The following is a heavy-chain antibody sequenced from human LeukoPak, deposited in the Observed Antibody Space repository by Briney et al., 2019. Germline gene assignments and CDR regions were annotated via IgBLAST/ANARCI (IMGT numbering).Heavy chain of an antibody. CDR2: IRYDGSNK. CDR1: GFTFSSYG. Sequence: GGSLRLSCAASGFTFSSYGMHWVRQAPGKGLEWVAFIRYDGSNKYYADSVKGRFTISRDNSRNTLYLQMNSLRAEDTAVYYCAKDLDGDHSGSDYWGQGTLVTVSS. D-gene: IGHD4-17*01. J-gene: IGHJ4*02. CDR3: AKDLDGDHSGSDY. V-gene: IGHV3-30*02.